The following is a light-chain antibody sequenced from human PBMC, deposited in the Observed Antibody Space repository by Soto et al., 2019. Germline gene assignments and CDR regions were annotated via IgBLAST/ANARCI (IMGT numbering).Light chain of an antibody. CDR1: QSISDT. J-gene: IGKJ1*01. CDR2: GAS. Sequence: EIVMTQSPATLSVSPGGGAPLSCRASQSISDTLAWYQQKPGQAPRLLIYGASSRATGIPDRFSGSGSGTDFTLTISSLQPEDFATYYCQQSYSTPPWTLGQGTKVDIK. CDR3: QQSYSTPPWT. V-gene: IGKV3D-15*01.